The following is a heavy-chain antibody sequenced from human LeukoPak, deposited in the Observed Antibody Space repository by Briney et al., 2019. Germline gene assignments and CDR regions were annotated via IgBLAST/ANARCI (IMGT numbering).Heavy chain of an antibody. V-gene: IGHV3-33*01. CDR3: ARDRGTTSSAGYYFDY. D-gene: IGHD6-6*01. CDR1: GFTFSSYG. Sequence: PGGSLRLSCAASGFTFSSYGMHWVRQAPGKGLEWVAIIWYDGSEKFYGDSVKGRFTISRDNSKNTLYLQMNSLRAEDTAMYYCARDRGTTSSAGYYFDYWGQGTLVTVSS. CDR2: IWYDGSEK. J-gene: IGHJ4*02.